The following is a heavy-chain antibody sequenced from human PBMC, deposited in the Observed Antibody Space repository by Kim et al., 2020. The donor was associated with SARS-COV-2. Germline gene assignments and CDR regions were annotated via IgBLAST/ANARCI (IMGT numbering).Heavy chain of an antibody. Sequence: SETLSLTCAVSGGSISSSNWWSWVRQPPGKGLEWIGEIYNSGSNNYNPSLTSRVSISVDKSKNQFSLKLSSVTAAATAVYYCARVDSSSCYEAAFDIWGQGTMVTVSS. J-gene: IGHJ3*02. CDR1: GGSISSSNW. D-gene: IGHD6-13*01. CDR2: IYNSGSN. CDR3: ARVDSSSCYEAAFDI. V-gene: IGHV4-4*02.